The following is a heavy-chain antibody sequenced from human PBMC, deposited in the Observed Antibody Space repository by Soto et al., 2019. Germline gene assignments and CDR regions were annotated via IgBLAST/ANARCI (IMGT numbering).Heavy chain of an antibody. CDR3: ARGLRSVLDY. J-gene: IGHJ4*02. CDR1: GFIFSNFG. D-gene: IGHD6-6*01. V-gene: IGHV3-33*01. Sequence: VGSLRLSCVASGFIFSNFGMHWVRQAPGKGLEWVAVISSDEKIKQYADSVRGRFAISRDNSKNTLYLQMTSLRAEDTAIYYCARGLRSVLDYWGQGTMVTVS. CDR2: ISSDEKIK.